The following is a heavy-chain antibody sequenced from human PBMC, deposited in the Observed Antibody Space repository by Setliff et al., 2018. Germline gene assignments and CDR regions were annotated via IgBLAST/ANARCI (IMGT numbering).Heavy chain of an antibody. Sequence: PGESLKISCAASGFNFNLYNMNWVRQAPGKGLEWVSYIISNSLTIHYADSVRGRFTISRDNARNLLYLQMNNLRAEDTAVYYCARDEVNCSGTKCYSGFDSWGQGTLVTVSS. J-gene: IGHJ4*02. D-gene: IGHD2-15*01. CDR2: IISNSLTI. CDR3: ARDEVNCSGTKCYSGFDS. V-gene: IGHV3-48*01. CDR1: GFNFNLYN.